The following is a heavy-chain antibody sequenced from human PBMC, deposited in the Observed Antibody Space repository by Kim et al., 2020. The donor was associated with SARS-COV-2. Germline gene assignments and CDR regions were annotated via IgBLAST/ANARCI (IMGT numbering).Heavy chain of an antibody. J-gene: IGHJ6*02. D-gene: IGHD3-3*01. V-gene: IGHV4-34*01. Sequence: SETLSLTCAVYGGSFSGYYWSWIRQPPGKGLEWIGEINHSGSTNYNPSLKSRVTISVDTSKNQFSLKLSSVTAADTAVYYCARVSLVLRFLERSDTPDYYYGMDVWGQGTTVTVSS. CDR2: INHSGST. CDR3: ARVSLVLRFLERSDTPDYYYGMDV. CDR1: GGSFSGYY.